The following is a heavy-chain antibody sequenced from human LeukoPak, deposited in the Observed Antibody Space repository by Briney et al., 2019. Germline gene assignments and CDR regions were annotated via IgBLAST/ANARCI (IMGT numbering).Heavy chain of an antibody. J-gene: IGHJ5*02. CDR2: IYYSGST. V-gene: IGHV4-31*03. CDR3: AREITMVQFDP. Sequence: SETLSLTCTVSGGSISSGGYYWSWIRQHPGKGLEWIGYIYYSGSTYYNPSLKSRVTISVDTSKNQFSLKLSSVTAADTAVYYCAREITMVQFDPWGQGTLVTVSS. CDR1: GGSISSGGYY. D-gene: IGHD3-10*01.